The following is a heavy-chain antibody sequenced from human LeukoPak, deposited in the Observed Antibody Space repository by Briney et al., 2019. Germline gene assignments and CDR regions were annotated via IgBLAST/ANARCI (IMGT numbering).Heavy chain of an antibody. Sequence: GGSLRLSCAASGFTFSSHWMHWVRQAPGKGLVWVSRIKSDGITTNYADFVRGRFTISRDNAKNSLYLQMNSLRAEDTAVYYCARNLPAADYWGQGTLVTVSS. J-gene: IGHJ4*02. V-gene: IGHV3-74*01. CDR1: GFTFSSHW. CDR3: ARNLPAADY. CDR2: IKSDGITT. D-gene: IGHD2-2*01.